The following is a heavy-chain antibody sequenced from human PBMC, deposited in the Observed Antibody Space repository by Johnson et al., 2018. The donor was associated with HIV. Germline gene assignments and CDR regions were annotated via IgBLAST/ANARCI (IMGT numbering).Heavy chain of an antibody. D-gene: IGHD3-10*01. J-gene: IGHJ3*02. Sequence: QVKLVESGGGVVQPGRSLRLSCAASGFTFSSYAMHWVRQAPGKGLEWVAVIWYDGSNKYYADSVKGRFTISRDNSKNTVLMQMNSLRAEDTAVYYCAGGGGDLWFGESPLDVFDSWGQGTMVTVSS. CDR3: AGGGGDLWFGESPLDVFDS. V-gene: IGHV3-33*08. CDR1: GFTFSSYA. CDR2: IWYDGSNK.